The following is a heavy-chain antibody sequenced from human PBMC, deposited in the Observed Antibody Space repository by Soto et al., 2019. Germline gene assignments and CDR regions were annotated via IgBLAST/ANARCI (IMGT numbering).Heavy chain of an antibody. V-gene: IGHV3-9*02. CDR2: LSWDRSTV. CDR1: GSSSDPFT. Sequence: GGSLRLSCVASGSSSDPFTMHWVRELPGKGLEWVAGLSWDRSTVAYADSVQGRFTISRDHAKNSVDLLMDSLRPDDTALYFCAVSSPDIVVLPSSIYFTSWGPGTQVTVSS. CDR3: AVSSPDIVVLPSSIYFTS. D-gene: IGHD2-15*01. J-gene: IGHJ4*02.